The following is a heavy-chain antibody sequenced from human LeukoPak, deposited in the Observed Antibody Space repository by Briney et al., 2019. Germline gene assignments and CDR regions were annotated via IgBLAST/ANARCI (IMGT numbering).Heavy chain of an antibody. CDR3: ARHYGGGEYYYGMDV. D-gene: IGHD2-21*01. J-gene: IGHJ6*02. Sequence: GGSLRLSCAASGFTLSSYNMNWVRQAPGKGLEWISYIATSIDIISYADSVKGRFTISRDNAKNSLYLQMDSLRDEDTAVYYCARHYGGGEYYYGMDVWGQGTTVTVAS. CDR2: IATSIDII. CDR1: GFTLSSYN. V-gene: IGHV3-48*02.